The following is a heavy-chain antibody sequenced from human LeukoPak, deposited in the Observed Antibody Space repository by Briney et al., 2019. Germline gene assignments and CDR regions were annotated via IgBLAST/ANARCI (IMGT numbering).Heavy chain of an antibody. V-gene: IGHV1-24*01. CDR2: FDPEDGET. J-gene: IGHJ3*02. CDR3: ATVYCTNGVCFSGAFDI. CDR1: GYTLTELS. Sequence: ASVTVSCKVSGYTLTELSMHWVRQAPGKGLEWMGGFDPEDGETIYAQKFQGRVTMTEDTSTDTAYMELSSLRSEDTAVYYCATVYCTNGVCFSGAFDIWGQGTMVTVSS. D-gene: IGHD2-8*01.